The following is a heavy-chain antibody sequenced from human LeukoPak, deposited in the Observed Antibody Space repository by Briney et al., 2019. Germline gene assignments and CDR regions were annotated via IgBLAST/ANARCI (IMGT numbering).Heavy chain of an antibody. D-gene: IGHD6-13*01. CDR3: ARDEAAAGYFDY. J-gene: IGHJ4*02. V-gene: IGHV1-2*06. CDR2: INPNSGGT. CDR1: GYTFTGYY. Sequence: GASVKVSCKASGYTFTGYYMHWVRQAPGQGREWMGRINPNSGGTNYAQKFQGRVTMTRDTSISTAYMELSRLRSNDTAVYYCARDEAAAGYFDYWGQGTLVTVSS.